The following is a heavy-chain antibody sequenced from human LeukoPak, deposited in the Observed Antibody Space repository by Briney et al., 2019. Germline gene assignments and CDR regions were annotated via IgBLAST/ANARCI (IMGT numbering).Heavy chain of an antibody. Sequence: GGYLRLSCAASGFTVSSNYMSWVRQAPGKGLEWVSVIYSGGSTYYADSVKGRFTISRDNAKNSLYRQMNSLRAEDTAVYYCAAQKLLWFGELNAFDIWGQGTMVT. V-gene: IGHV3-66*01. D-gene: IGHD3-10*01. CDR2: IYSGGST. J-gene: IGHJ3*02. CDR1: GFTVSSNY. CDR3: AAQKLLWFGELNAFDI.